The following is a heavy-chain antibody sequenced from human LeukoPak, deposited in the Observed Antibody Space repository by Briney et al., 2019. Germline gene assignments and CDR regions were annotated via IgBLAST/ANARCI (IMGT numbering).Heavy chain of an antibody. CDR3: AASHDVKTAPYDL. J-gene: IGHJ5*02. V-gene: IGHV4-4*09. Sequence: SETLSLTCTVSGGSISSYYWSWVRQSPGKGLEWIGYIFTSGWTDYNPSLKSRVTMSVDTSKNQLSMELRFLTAADTAVYYCAASHDVKTAPYDLWGQGTLVTVSS. D-gene: IGHD2-21*01. CDR1: GGSISSYY. CDR2: IFTSGWT.